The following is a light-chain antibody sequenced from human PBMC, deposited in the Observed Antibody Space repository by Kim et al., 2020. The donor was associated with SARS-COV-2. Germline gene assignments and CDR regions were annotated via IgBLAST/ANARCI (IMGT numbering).Light chain of an antibody. CDR1: SLRSYY. Sequence: SSELTQDPAVSVALGQTVRITCQGDSLRSYYATWYQQKPGQAPILVIYGSNNRPSGIPDRFSGSSSGNTASLTITGAQAEDEADYYCSSRDSRGNHVVFG. CDR2: GSN. V-gene: IGLV3-19*01. CDR3: SSRDSRGNHVV. J-gene: IGLJ2*01.